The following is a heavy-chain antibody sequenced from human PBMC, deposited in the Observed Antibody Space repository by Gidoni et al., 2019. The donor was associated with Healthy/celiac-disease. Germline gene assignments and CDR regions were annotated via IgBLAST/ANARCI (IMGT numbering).Heavy chain of an antibody. D-gene: IGHD5-12*01. Sequence: EVQLVESGGGLVRPGGSRRLPGAASGFTFSSYSMNWVRQAPGKGLGWVSSISSSSSYIYYADSVKGRFTISRDNAKNSLYLQMNSLRAEDTAVYYCARGQGSGYDYSTFDYWGQGTLVTVSS. V-gene: IGHV3-21*01. CDR2: ISSSSSYI. CDR3: ARGQGSGYDYSTFDY. J-gene: IGHJ4*02. CDR1: GFTFSSYS.